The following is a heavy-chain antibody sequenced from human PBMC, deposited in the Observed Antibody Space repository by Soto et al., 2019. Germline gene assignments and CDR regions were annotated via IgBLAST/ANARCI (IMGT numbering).Heavy chain of an antibody. D-gene: IGHD1-26*01. Sequence: GGSLRLSCSASGFSFSKYAIHWVRQAPGKGLEYVSLISNNGSTTYYIDSVKGRFTTSRDNSKNTLYLQMNSLRAEDTAVYYCAKVYSGSYSPFDYWGQGTLVTVSS. CDR2: ISNNGSTT. CDR3: AKVYSGSYSPFDY. CDR1: GFSFSKYA. J-gene: IGHJ4*02. V-gene: IGHV3-64*04.